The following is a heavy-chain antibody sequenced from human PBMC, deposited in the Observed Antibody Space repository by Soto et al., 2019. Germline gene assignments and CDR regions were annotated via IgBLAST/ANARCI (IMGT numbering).Heavy chain of an antibody. CDR3: AKDHGTGYYYYYYMDV. Sequence: GGSLRLSCAASGFTFSSYAMSWVRQAPGKGLEWVSAISGSGGSTYYADSVKGRFTISRDNSKNTLYLQMNSLRAEDTAVYYCAKDHGTGYYYYYYMDVWGKGTTVTVSS. CDR2: ISGSGGST. J-gene: IGHJ6*03. CDR1: GFTFSSYA. V-gene: IGHV3-23*01.